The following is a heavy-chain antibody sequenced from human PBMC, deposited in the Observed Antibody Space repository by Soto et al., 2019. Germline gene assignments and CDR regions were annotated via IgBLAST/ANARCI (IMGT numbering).Heavy chain of an antibody. CDR2: INGDASST. V-gene: IGHV3-74*01. J-gene: IGHJ6*02. Sequence: GGSLRLSCAASGFSIRDYWMPWVRQGPGEGLVWVSCINGDASSTTYADSVKGRFTISRDDAQNTVYLQMSSLRADDTAIYFCARDRSYAMDVWGQGTRVTVSS. CDR1: GFSIRDYW. CDR3: ARDRSYAMDV.